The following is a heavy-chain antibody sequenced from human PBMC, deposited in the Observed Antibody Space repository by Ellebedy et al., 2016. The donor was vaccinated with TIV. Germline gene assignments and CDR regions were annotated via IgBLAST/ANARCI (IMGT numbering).Heavy chain of an antibody. V-gene: IGHV3-7*03. J-gene: IGHJ4*02. CDR2: INQDGSGK. Sequence: PGGSLRLSCAASGFTFSSYWMSWVRQAPGKGLEWVANINQDGSGKNYVDSVKGRFTISRDNARNSVHLQMNSLRAEDTAVYYCARDSSDWPQIDYWGQGTLVTASS. D-gene: IGHD6-19*01. CDR1: GFTFSSYW. CDR3: ARDSSDWPQIDY.